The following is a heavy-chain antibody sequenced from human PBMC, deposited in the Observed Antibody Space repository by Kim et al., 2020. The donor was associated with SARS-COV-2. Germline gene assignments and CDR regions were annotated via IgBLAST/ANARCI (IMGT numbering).Heavy chain of an antibody. J-gene: IGHJ4*02. Sequence: SETLSLTCAVYGGSFSGYYWSWIRQPPGKGLEWIGEINHSGSTNYNPSLKSRVTISVDTSKNQFSLKLSSVTAADTAVYYCARGPNYYDSSGYYYFDYWGQGTLVTVSS. CDR2: INHSGST. CDR3: ARGPNYYDSSGYYYFDY. D-gene: IGHD3-22*01. CDR1: GGSFSGYY. V-gene: IGHV4-34*01.